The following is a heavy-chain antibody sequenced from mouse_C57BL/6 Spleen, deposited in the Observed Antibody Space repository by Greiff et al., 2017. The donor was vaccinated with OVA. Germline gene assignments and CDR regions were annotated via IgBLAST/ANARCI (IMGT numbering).Heavy chain of an antibody. CDR2: IDPETGGT. Sequence: QVHVKQSGAELVRPGASVTLSCKASGYTFTDYEMHWVKQTPVHGLEWIGAIDPETGGTAYNQKFKGKAILTADKSSSTAYMELRSLTSEDSAVYYCTRTANWDGGFAYWGQGTLVTVSA. CDR3: TRTANWDGGFAY. J-gene: IGHJ3*01. CDR1: GYTFTDYE. V-gene: IGHV1-15*01. D-gene: IGHD4-1*01.